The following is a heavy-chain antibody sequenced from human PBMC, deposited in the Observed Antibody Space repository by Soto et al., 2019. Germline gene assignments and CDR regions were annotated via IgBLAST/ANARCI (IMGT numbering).Heavy chain of an antibody. CDR3: ARGPGRSYYDSSGYSGHDY. D-gene: IGHD3-22*01. V-gene: IGHV4-34*01. J-gene: IGHJ4*02. CDR1: GGSFSGYY. Sequence: SETLSLTCAVYGGSFSGYYWSWIRQSPGKGLEWIGEINHSGSTNYNPSLKSRVTISVDTSKNQFSLKLSSVTAADTAVYYCARGPGRSYYDSSGYSGHDYWGQGTLVTVSS. CDR2: INHSGST.